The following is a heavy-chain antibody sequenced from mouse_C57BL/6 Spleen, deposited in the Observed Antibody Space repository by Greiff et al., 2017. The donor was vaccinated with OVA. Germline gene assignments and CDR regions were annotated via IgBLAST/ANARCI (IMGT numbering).Heavy chain of an antibody. D-gene: IGHD1-1*01. CDR3: AREITTVVALFAY. V-gene: IGHV5-4*01. CDR2: ISDGGSYT. CDR1: GFTFSSYA. J-gene: IGHJ3*01. Sequence: EVQLMESGGGLVKPGGSLKLSCAASGFTFSSYAMSWVRQTPEKRLEWVATISDGGSYTYYPDNVKGRFTISRDNAKNNLYLQMSHLKSEDTAMYYCAREITTVVALFAYWGQGTLVTVSA.